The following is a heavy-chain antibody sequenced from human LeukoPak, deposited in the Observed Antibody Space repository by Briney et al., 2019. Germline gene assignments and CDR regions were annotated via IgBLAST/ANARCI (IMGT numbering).Heavy chain of an antibody. Sequence: GGSLRLSGAGSGFTFSDYYMGWIRQGPGKGLEGGSYISSSGSTIYYADSVRGRFTISRYNAKNSLYLQMNSLRAEDTALYYCARDGRIKYCSSTSCYTLWGQRTLLTVSS. CDR2: ISSSGSTI. CDR1: GFTFSDYY. CDR3: ARDGRIKYCSSTSCYTL. D-gene: IGHD2-2*02. V-gene: IGHV3-11*01. J-gene: IGHJ4*02.